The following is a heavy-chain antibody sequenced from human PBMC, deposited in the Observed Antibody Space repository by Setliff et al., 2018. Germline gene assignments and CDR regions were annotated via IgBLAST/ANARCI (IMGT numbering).Heavy chain of an antibody. CDR1: YYSISSGYY. Sequence: SETLSLTCAVSYYSISSGYYWGWIRQPPGKGLEWIGSMYHSGSTYYSPSLVSRVTISVDMSKNHLSLKLSSVTAADTAVDYCARHIWGAKMQLPHDVFDIWGQGTMVT. V-gene: IGHV4-38-2*01. CDR2: MYHSGST. J-gene: IGHJ3*02. CDR3: ARHIWGAKMQLPHDVFDI. D-gene: IGHD2-2*01.